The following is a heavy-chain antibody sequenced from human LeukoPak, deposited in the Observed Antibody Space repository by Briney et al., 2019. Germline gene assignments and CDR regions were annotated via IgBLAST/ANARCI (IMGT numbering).Heavy chain of an antibody. D-gene: IGHD3-3*01. CDR1: GFTFSSYA. CDR3: AIRLYDFWSGPPDY. J-gene: IGHJ4*02. V-gene: IGHV3-23*01. Sequence: GGSLRLSCAASGFTFSSYAMSWVRQAPGKGLEWVSAISGSGGSTYYADSVKGRFTISRDNSKNTLYLQMNSLRAEDTAVYYCAIRLYDFWSGPPDYWGQGTLVTVSS. CDR2: ISGSGGST.